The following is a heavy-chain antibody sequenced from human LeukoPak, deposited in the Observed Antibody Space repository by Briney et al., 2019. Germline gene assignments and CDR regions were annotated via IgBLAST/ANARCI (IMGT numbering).Heavy chain of an antibody. CDR2: IYYSGST. Sequence: GSLRLSCAGSGFTFSDYYMSWIRQAPGKGLEWIGSIYYSGSTYYNPSLKSRVTISVGTSKNQFSLKLSSVTAADTAVYYCAKVQYYDSSGYDHWFDPWGQGTLVTVSS. CDR1: GFTFSDYY. CDR3: AKVQYYDSSGYDHWFDP. V-gene: IGHV4-59*05. J-gene: IGHJ5*02. D-gene: IGHD3-22*01.